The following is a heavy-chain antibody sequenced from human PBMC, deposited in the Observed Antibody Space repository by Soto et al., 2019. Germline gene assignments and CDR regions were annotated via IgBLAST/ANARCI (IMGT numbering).Heavy chain of an antibody. Sequence: SETLSLTCAVYGGSFSGYYWSWIRQPPGKGLEWIGEINHSGSTNYNPSLKSRVTISVDTSKNQFSLKLGSVTAADTAVYYCARGGYCSSTSCYRVYYYMDVWGKGTTVTVSS. CDR1: GGSFSGYY. V-gene: IGHV4-34*01. J-gene: IGHJ6*03. CDR2: INHSGST. D-gene: IGHD2-2*01. CDR3: ARGGYCSSTSCYRVYYYMDV.